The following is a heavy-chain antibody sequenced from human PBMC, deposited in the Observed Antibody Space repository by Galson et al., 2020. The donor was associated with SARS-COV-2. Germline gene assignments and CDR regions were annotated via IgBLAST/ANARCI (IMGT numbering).Heavy chain of an antibody. V-gene: IGHV6-1*01. Sequence: SQTLSLTCAISGDSVSSNSAAWNWIRQSPSRGLEWLGRTYYRSKWYNDYAVSVKSRITINSDTSKNQFSLQLKSVTPEDTAMYYCARTDRVAPAAIVDYWGQGTLVTVSS. J-gene: IGHJ4*02. CDR2: TYYRSKWYN. CDR3: ARTDRVAPAAIVDY. CDR1: GDSVSSNSAA. D-gene: IGHD2-2*01.